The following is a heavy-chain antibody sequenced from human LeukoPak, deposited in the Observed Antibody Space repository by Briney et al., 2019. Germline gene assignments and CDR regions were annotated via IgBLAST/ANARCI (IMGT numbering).Heavy chain of an antibody. CDR3: ARTTGTPSHYGDYVPKAFDI. V-gene: IGHV1-3*03. D-gene: IGHD4-17*01. CDR1: GYTFTSYA. Sequence: ASVKVSCKASGYTFTSYAMHWVRQAPGQRLEWMGWINAGNGNTKYSQEFQGRVTITRDTSASTAYMELSSLRSEDTAVYYCARTTGTPSHYGDYVPKAFDIWGQGTMVTVSS. J-gene: IGHJ3*02. CDR2: INAGNGNT.